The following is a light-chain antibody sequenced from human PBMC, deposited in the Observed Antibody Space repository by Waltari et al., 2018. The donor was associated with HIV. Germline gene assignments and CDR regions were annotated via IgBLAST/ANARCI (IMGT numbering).Light chain of an antibody. V-gene: IGLV2-23*02. CDR2: EVS. Sequence: QSALTQPASVSGSPGQSITISCTGTRRDVGRSNLVSWYQHHPGKAPKLIISEVSKRPSGVSNRFSGSKSGTTASLTISGLQAEDEADYHCCSYAHNDPWVFGGGTRLTVL. CDR1: RRDVGRSNL. CDR3: CSYAHNDPWV. J-gene: IGLJ3*02.